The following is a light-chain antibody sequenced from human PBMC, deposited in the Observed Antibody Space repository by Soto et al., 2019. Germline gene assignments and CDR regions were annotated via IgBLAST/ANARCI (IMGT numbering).Light chain of an antibody. CDR3: GSYTSSSNYV. Sequence: SALSQPASVSGSPGQSITISCTGSISDVGGYNYVSWYQQHPGKAPKLVIFDVSDRPSGISNRFSGSKSGNTASLTISGLRTEDEADYYCGSYTSSSNYVFGSGTKLTVL. CDR2: DVS. J-gene: IGLJ1*01. V-gene: IGLV2-14*03. CDR1: ISDVGGYNY.